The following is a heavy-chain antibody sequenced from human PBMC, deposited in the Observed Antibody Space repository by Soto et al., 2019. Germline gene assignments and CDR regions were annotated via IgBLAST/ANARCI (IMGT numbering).Heavy chain of an antibody. CDR3: TRDRGRRYYDGRGYYYSAY. D-gene: IGHD3-22*01. Sequence: QVQLVQSGAEVKKPGSSVKVSCKASGGTFSRYAISWVRQAPGQGLEWMGGIIPIFGTANYAQKFQGRVTVTADESTRTAYMELSSLRSEDTAVYYCTRDRGRRYYDGRGYYYSAYWGQGTLVTVSS. CDR1: GGTFSRYA. V-gene: IGHV1-69*01. CDR2: IIPIFGTA. J-gene: IGHJ4*02.